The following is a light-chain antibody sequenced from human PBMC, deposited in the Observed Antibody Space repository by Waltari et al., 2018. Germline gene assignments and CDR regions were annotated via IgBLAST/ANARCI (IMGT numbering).Light chain of an antibody. CDR1: RSLTSSS. Sequence: EIVLTRSPGTLSLSPGERATLSCRASRSLTSSSLAWYQQRPGQAPRLLIYGTSSRATGIPDRFSGSGSGTDFTLTISRLEPEDFAVYYCQQYGSSPYTFGQGTKLAIK. V-gene: IGKV3-20*01. J-gene: IGKJ2*01. CDR2: GTS. CDR3: QQYGSSPYT.